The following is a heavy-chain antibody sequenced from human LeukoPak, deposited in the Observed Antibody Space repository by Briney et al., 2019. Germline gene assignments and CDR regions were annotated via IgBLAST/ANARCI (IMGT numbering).Heavy chain of an antibody. J-gene: IGHJ4*02. Sequence: PSETLSLTCTVSGGSISSYYWSWIRQPPGKGLEWIGYIYYSGSTNYDPSLKSRVTISVDTSKNQFSLKLSSETAADTAVYYCARDSGDRPRAVGYFLDYWGQGTLVTVSS. CDR2: IYYSGST. V-gene: IGHV4-59*01. D-gene: IGHD3-9*01. CDR3: ARDSGDRPRAVGYFLDY. CDR1: GGSISSYY.